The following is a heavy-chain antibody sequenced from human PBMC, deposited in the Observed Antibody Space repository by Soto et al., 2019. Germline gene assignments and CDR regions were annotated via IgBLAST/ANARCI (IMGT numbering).Heavy chain of an antibody. D-gene: IGHD3-9*01. Sequence: QVQLQQWGAGLLKPSETLSLTCAVYGGSFSGYYWSWIRQPPAKGLEWIGEINHSGSTNYNPSLKSRVTISVDASKNQFSLKLSSVTAADTAVYYCARGRLPGYYSFRAGVWFDPWGQGTLVTVSS. V-gene: IGHV4-34*01. J-gene: IGHJ5*02. CDR1: GGSFSGYY. CDR3: ARGRLPGYYSFRAGVWFDP. CDR2: INHSGST.